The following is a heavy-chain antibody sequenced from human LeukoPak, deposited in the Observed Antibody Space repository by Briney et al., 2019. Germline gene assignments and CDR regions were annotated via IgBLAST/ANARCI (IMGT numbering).Heavy chain of an antibody. J-gene: IGHJ6*02. D-gene: IGHD2-15*01. CDR1: GFTFSSYA. CDR3: ARDRRDIVVVVAAHYYYYGMDV. V-gene: IGHV3-30-3*01. Sequence: PGGSLRLSCAASGFTFSSYAMHWVRQAPGKGLEWVAVISYDGSNKYYADSVKGRFTISRDNSKNTLYLQMNSLRAEDTAVYYCARDRRDIVVVVAAHYYYYGMDVWGQGTTVTVSS. CDR2: ISYDGSNK.